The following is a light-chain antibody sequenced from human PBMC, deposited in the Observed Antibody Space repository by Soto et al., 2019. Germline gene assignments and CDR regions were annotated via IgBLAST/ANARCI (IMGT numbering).Light chain of an antibody. Sequence: EMVLTQSPAPPSLSPGERATLSCRASQSVTRYLAWYQQKPGQAPRLLIYDTSNRATGIPARFSGSGSGTDFTLTISSLEPEDFAVYYCQHRSSWPLTFGGGTK. CDR3: QHRSSWPLT. CDR1: QSVTRY. CDR2: DTS. J-gene: IGKJ4*01. V-gene: IGKV3-11*01.